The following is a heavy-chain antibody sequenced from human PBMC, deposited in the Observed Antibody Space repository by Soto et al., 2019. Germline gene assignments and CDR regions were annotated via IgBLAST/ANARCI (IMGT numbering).Heavy chain of an antibody. CDR3: ARGYDFWSGYYLDY. J-gene: IGHJ4*02. V-gene: IGHV4-59*01. CDR1: GGSISSYY. Sequence: SETLSLTCTVSGGSISSYYWSWIRQPPGKGLEWIGYIYYSGSTNYNPSLKSRVTISVDTSKNQFSLKLSSVTAADTAVYYCARGYDFWSGYYLDYWGQGTLVTVSS. D-gene: IGHD3-3*01. CDR2: IYYSGST.